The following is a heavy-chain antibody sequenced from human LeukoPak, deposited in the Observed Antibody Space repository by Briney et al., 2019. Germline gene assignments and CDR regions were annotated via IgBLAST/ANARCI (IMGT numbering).Heavy chain of an antibody. CDR2: ISPSSGGT. CDR1: GYTFTAYY. D-gene: IGHD7-27*01. V-gene: IGHV1-2*02. CDR3: AIQPWGSGNNWYFDL. J-gene: IGHJ2*01. Sequence: ASVKGSCKASGYTFTAYYIHWVRQAPGQALECMGWISPSSGGTDYAQKFKGRVTMTRDTSISTTYVELSSLTSDDTAVYYCAIQPWGSGNNWYFDLWGRGTLVTVSS.